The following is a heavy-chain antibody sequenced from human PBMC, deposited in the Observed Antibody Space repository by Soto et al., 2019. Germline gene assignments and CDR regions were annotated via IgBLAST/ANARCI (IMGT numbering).Heavy chain of an antibody. V-gene: IGHV3-21*01. CDR1: GFNFNSYT. Sequence: GGSLRLSCAASGFNFNSYTINWVRQAPGKRLEWLSSISSSGYIFSTDSVRGRFTISRDNAKNSVYLQINSLRAEDTAVYFCARDCSGGSCYPGTDVWGQGTTVTVSS. D-gene: IGHD2-15*01. J-gene: IGHJ6*02. CDR2: ISSSGYI. CDR3: ARDCSGGSCYPGTDV.